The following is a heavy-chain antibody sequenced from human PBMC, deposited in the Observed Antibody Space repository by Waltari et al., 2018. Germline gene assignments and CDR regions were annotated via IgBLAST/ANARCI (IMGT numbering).Heavy chain of an antibody. CDR3: TTSSYCGTTTCYQYYGMDV. Sequence: QVRLVQSGAEVKKPGSSVKVSCKAFGGSLRSYSLHWVRKAPGQGLEWMGGIIPVFGTANYAQKFQDRLAITADESTSTAYMELSSLRSEDTAAYYCTTSSYCGTTTCYQYYGMDVWGQGTTVTVSS. V-gene: IGHV1-69*01. CDR2: IIPVFGTA. J-gene: IGHJ6*02. D-gene: IGHD2-2*01. CDR1: GGSLRSYS.